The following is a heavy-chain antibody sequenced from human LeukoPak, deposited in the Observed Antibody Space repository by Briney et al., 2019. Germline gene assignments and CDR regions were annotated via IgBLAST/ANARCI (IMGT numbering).Heavy chain of an antibody. Sequence: PGGSLRLSCAASGFMFSSYGMHWVRQAPGKGLECVAFIRYDGSNKYYADYVKGRFTISRDNSKNTLYLQMNSLRAEDTAVYYCARAVVRGVIPHDAFDIWGQGTMVTVSS. CDR2: IRYDGSNK. D-gene: IGHD3-10*01. CDR1: GFMFSSYG. CDR3: ARAVVRGVIPHDAFDI. V-gene: IGHV3-30*02. J-gene: IGHJ3*02.